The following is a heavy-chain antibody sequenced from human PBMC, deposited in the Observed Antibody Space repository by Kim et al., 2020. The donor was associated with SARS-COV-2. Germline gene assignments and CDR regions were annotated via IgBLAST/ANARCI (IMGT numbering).Heavy chain of an antibody. D-gene: IGHD6-13*01. V-gene: IGHV3-30*07. Sequence: ADSVKDRFTISRDNSKNTLYLQMNSLRAEDTAVYYCARDFAIAAAGEHFWGQGTLVTVSS. J-gene: IGHJ4*02. CDR3: ARDFAIAAAGEHF.